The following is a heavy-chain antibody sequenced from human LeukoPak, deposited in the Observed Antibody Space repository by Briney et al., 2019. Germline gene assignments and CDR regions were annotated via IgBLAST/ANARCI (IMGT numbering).Heavy chain of an antibody. V-gene: IGHV3-11*01. D-gene: IGHD6-13*01. CDR2: IINSGTTM. CDR3: ARGARSSWGAFDI. Sequence: PGGSLRLSCTASGFIFSDYFMTWIRQAPGRGLEWVSYIINSGTTMYYADSVKGRFTISRDNAKNSVSLQMNSLRADDTAVYYCARGARSSWGAFDIWGQGTMVTVSS. CDR1: GFIFSDYF. J-gene: IGHJ3*02.